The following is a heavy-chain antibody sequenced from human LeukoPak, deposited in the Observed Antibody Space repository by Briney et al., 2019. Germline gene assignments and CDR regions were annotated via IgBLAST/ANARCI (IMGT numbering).Heavy chain of an antibody. CDR3: AKAWAFGEGDYYYDSSGYFDY. V-gene: IGHV3-9*01. CDR2: ISWNSGSI. Sequence: GGSLRLSCAASGFTFDDYAMHWVRQAPGKGLEWVSGISWNSGSIGYADSVKGRFTIPRDNAKNSLYLQMNSLRAEDTALYYCAKAWAFGEGDYYYDSSGYFDYWGQGTLVTVSS. CDR1: GFTFDDYA. D-gene: IGHD3-22*01. J-gene: IGHJ4*02.